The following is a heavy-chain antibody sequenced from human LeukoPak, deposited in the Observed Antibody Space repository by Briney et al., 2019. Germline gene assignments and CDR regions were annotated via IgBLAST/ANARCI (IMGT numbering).Heavy chain of an antibody. Sequence: GGSLRLSCAASGFTLSDYSMHWIRQAPGKGLEYVSAISRSGDSTYYAESVKGRFTISRDISKTTLYLQMGSLRAEGMAVYYCARVGDSGAFDIWGQETMVTVSS. J-gene: IGHJ3*02. V-gene: IGHV3-64*02. CDR3: ARVGDSGAFDI. CDR1: GFTLSDYS. CDR2: ISRSGDST. D-gene: IGHD3-10*01.